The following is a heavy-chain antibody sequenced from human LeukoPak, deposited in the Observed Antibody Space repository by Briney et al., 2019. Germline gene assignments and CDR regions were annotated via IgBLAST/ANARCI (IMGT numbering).Heavy chain of an antibody. CDR1: GGSISSGGYY. J-gene: IGHJ4*02. V-gene: IGHV4-31*03. CDR3: ARARDRGVATTGDVFDY. Sequence: SETLSLTCTVSGGSISSGGYYWSWIRQHPGKGLEWIGYIYHTGSTYYNPSLESRVTISVDTSKNQFSLRLSSVTAADTAVYYCARARDRGVATTGDVFDYWGQGTLVTVSS. CDR2: IYHTGST. D-gene: IGHD6-13*01.